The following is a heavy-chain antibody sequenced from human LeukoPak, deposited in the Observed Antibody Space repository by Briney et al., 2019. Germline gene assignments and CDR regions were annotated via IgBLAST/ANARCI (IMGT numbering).Heavy chain of an antibody. CDR1: GFTFSDYY. D-gene: IGHD6-6*01. J-gene: IGHJ4*02. CDR3: AREGTGQLPPRPTGNHYFDY. V-gene: IGHV3-11*01. Sequence: GGSLRLSCAASGFTFSDYYMSWLRQAPGKGLEWVSYISSSGSTIYYADSVKGRFTISRDNAKNSLYLQMNSLRAEDTAVYYCAREGTGQLPPRPTGNHYFDYWGPGTLVTVSS. CDR2: ISSSGSTI.